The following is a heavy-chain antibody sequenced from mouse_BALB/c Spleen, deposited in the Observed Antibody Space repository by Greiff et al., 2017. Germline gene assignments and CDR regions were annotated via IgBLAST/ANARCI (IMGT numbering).Heavy chain of an antibody. J-gene: IGHJ1*01. D-gene: IGHD1-1*01. CDR1: GYSITSGYY. CDR2: ISYDGSN. CDR3: ARGDYYGSSSWYFDV. V-gene: IGHV3-6*02. Sequence: EVKLLESGPGLVKPSQSLSLTCSVTGYSITSGYYWNWIRQFPGNKLEWMGYISYDGSNNYNPSLKNRISITRDTSKNQFFLKLNSVTTEDTATYYCARGDYYGSSSWYFDVWGAGTTVTVSS.